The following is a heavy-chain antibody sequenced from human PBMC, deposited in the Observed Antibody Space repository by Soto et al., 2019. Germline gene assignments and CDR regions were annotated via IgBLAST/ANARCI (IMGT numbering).Heavy chain of an antibody. V-gene: IGHV1-69*01. CDR1: GGTFSSYA. CDR2: IIPIFGTA. D-gene: IGHD2-8*02. Sequence: QVQLVQSGAEVKKPGSSVKVSCKASGGTFSSYAISWVRQAPGQGLEWMGGIIPIFGTANYAQKFQGRATITADESTSTAYIELSSLRSEDEAAYCCGRDCGCVCDDYYAMDVWRQRSKVTVCS. CDR3: GRDCGCVCDDYYAMDV. J-gene: IGHJ6*02.